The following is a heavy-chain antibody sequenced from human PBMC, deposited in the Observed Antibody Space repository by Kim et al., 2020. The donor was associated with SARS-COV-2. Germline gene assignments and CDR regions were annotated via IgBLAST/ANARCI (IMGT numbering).Heavy chain of an antibody. CDR2: IWDDVSHK. CDR3: ARESNGMDV. J-gene: IGHJ6*02. CDR1: GFPFSSYG. Sequence: GGSLRLSCAASGFPFSSYGIHWVRQAPGKGLEWVAIIWDDVSHKYYGDSVKGRFTISRDNSKNTLYLQMNSLRAEDTAVYYCARESNGMDVWGQGTTVTVSS. V-gene: IGHV3-33*01.